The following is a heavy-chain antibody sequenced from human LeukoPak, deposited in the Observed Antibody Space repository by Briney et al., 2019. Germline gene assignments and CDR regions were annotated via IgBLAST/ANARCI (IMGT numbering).Heavy chain of an antibody. CDR3: ARGRYYFDY. V-gene: IGHV4-39*07. D-gene: IGHD4-17*01. CDR2: IYYSGST. Sequence: GSLRLSCAASGFTFSSYAMSGVRQPPGKGLEWIGSIYYSGSTYYNPSLKSRVTISVDTSKDQFSLKLSSVTAADTAVYYCARGRYYFDYWGQGTLVTVSS. CDR1: GFTFSSYA. J-gene: IGHJ4*02.